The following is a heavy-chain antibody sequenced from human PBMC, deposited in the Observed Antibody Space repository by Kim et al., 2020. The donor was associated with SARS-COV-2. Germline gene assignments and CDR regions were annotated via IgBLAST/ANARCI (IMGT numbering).Heavy chain of an antibody. Sequence: GGSLRLSCAASGFTFSSYAMHWVRQAPGKGLEWVAVISYDGSNKYYADSVKGRFTISRDNSKNTLYLQMNSLRAEDTAVYYCAREEWGSSWYSRPGIGVYWGREPWSPSPQ. CDR2: ISYDGSNK. J-gene: IGHJ4*02. D-gene: IGHD6-13*01. CDR3: AREEWGSSWYSRPGIGVY. CDR1: GFTFSSYA. V-gene: IGHV3-30-3*01.